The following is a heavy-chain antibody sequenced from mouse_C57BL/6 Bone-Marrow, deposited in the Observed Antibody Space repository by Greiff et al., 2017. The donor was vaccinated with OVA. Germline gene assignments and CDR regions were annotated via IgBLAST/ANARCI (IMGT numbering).Heavy chain of an antibody. V-gene: IGHV5-16*01. CDR1: GFTFSDYY. D-gene: IGHD3-2*02. CDR3: AREGSSGYSFDY. J-gene: IGHJ2*01. CDR2: INYDGSST. Sequence: EVMLVESEGGLVQPGSSMKLSCTASGFTFSDYYMAWVRQVPEKGLEWVANINYDGSSTYYLDSLKSRFIISRDNAKNILYLQMSSLKSEDTATYYCAREGSSGYSFDYWGQGTTLTVSS.